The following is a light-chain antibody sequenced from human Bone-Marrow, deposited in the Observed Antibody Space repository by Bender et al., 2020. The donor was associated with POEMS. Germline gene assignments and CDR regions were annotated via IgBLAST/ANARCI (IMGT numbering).Light chain of an antibody. V-gene: IGLV4-69*01. CDR3: QTWGSGNQAV. J-gene: IGLJ2*01. Sequence: QVVLTQSPSASASLGASVKLTCTLNSGHSSNAIAWLQQQTGKGPRYLMKVDSDGSHSKGDGIPDRFSGSSSGAERFVTISSLQSEDEGVYYCQTWGSGNQAVFGGGTKLTVL. CDR1: SGHSSNA. CDR2: VDSDGSH.